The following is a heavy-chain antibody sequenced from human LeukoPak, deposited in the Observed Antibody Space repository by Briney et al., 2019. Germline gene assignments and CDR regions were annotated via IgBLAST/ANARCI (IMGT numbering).Heavy chain of an antibody. Sequence: PGGSPRLSCAASGFTFSNAWMSWVRQAPGKGLEWVGRIKSKTDGGTTDYAAPVKGRFTISRDDSKNTLYLQMNSLKTEDTAVYYCTTEFRDSSSWYPKGGFDYWGQGTLVTVSS. V-gene: IGHV3-15*01. CDR1: GFTFSNAW. CDR2: IKSKTDGGTT. D-gene: IGHD6-13*01. CDR3: TTEFRDSSSWYPKGGFDY. J-gene: IGHJ4*02.